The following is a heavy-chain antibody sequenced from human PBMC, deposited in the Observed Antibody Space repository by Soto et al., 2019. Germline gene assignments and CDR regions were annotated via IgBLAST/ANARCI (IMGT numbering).Heavy chain of an antibody. CDR2: INAGNGNT. CDR1: GYTFTSYA. D-gene: IGHD6-19*01. CDR3: ARDLAVAGPDY. J-gene: IGHJ4*02. Sequence: ASVKVSCKASGYTFTSYAMHWVRQAPGQRLEWMGWINAGNGNTKYSQKFQGRVTITRDTSASTAYMELNSLRSEDTAVYYCARDLAVAGPDYWGQGTLVTVSS. V-gene: IGHV1-3*01.